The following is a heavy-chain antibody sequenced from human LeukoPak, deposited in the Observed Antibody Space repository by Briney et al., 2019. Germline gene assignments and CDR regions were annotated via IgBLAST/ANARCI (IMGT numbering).Heavy chain of an antibody. J-gene: IGHJ4*02. CDR2: ISRSGSTR. D-gene: IGHD4-17*01. CDR1: GFTFSSYE. V-gene: IGHV3-48*03. Sequence: GGSLRLSCAASGFTFSSYEMNWVRQAPGKGLEWVSYISRSGSTRYYADSVKGRFTISRDNAKNSLYLQMNSLRAEDTAVYYCARDHYGDFDYWGQGTLVTVSS. CDR3: ARDHYGDFDY.